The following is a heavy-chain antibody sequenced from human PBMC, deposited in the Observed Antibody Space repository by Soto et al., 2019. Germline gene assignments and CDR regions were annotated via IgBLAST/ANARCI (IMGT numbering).Heavy chain of an antibody. D-gene: IGHD7-27*01. CDR1: GFTFSDYY. Sequence: QVQLVESGGGLVKPGGSLRLSCAASGFTFSDYYMTWIRQAPGKGLEWVSYISFSGSTIYYADSVKGRFTVSRDNARDSPYLQMNILTAEDTAVSYSSSLGHFDYWVQGTLVTVSS. CDR3: SSLGHFDY. CDR2: ISFSGSTI. J-gene: IGHJ4*02. V-gene: IGHV3-11*01.